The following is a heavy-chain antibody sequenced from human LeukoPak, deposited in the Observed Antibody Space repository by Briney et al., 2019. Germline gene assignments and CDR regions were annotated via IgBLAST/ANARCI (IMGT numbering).Heavy chain of an antibody. D-gene: IGHD6-19*01. J-gene: IGHJ5*02. CDR1: GYTFTSYA. V-gene: IGHV7-4-1*02. Sequence: GASVKVSCKASGYTFTSYAMNWVRQAPGQGLEWMGWINTNTGNPTYAQGFTGRFVFSLDTSVSTAYLQISSLKAEDTAVYYCAREGPRYSSGWSFLYNWFDPWGQGTLVTVSS. CDR3: AREGPRYSSGWSFLYNWFDP. CDR2: INTNTGNP.